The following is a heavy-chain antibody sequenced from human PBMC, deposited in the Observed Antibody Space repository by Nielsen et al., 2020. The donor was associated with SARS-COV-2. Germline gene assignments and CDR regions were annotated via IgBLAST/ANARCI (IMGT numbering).Heavy chain of an antibody. CDR1: GYSFTSYW. J-gene: IGHJ6*02. Sequence: GASLKISCKGSGYSFTSYWIGWVRQMPGKGLEWMGIIYPGDSDTRYSPSFQGQVTISADKSISTAYLQWSSLKASDTAMYYCAILAIAAAGSSYYYGMDVWGQGTTVTVSS. CDR2: IYPGDSDT. V-gene: IGHV5-51*01. CDR3: AILAIAAAGSSYYYGMDV. D-gene: IGHD6-13*01.